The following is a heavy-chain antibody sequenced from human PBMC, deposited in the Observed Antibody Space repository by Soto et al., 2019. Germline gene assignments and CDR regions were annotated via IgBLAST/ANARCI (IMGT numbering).Heavy chain of an antibody. CDR3: ARRYGYAFDI. Sequence: SETLSLTCTLSGGSISSYYWSWIRQPPGKGLEWIGYIYYSGSTNYNPSLKSRVTISVDTSKNQFSLKLSSVTAADTAVYYCARRYGYAFDIWGQGTMVTVSS. D-gene: IGHD4-17*01. V-gene: IGHV4-59*01. CDR2: IYYSGST. CDR1: GGSISSYY. J-gene: IGHJ3*02.